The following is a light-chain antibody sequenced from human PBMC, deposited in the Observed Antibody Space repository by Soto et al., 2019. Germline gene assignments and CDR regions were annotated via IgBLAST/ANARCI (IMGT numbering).Light chain of an antibody. CDR2: AAS. J-gene: IGKJ1*01. CDR1: QSTNKY. V-gene: IGKV1-39*01. CDR3: QQSSTTPWT. Sequence: IQMIQSPSSLSASVGDRVTITCRASQSTNKYLNWYQQRPGKAPKLLIYAASSLQGGVPSRFSGSGFGTDFTLTISSLQPEDFATYYCQQSSTTPWTFGQGTKVDIK.